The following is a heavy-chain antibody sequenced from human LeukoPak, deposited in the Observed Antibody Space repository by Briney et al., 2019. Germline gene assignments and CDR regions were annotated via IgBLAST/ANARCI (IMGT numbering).Heavy chain of an antibody. CDR3: AKVLDTVVVVGATDY. CDR1: GFTFSNYA. Sequence: PGGSLRLSCAASGFTFSNYAMSWVRQAPGKGLEWVSSISGGGGSTYYADSVKGRFTISRDNSKNTLYLQMNSLRAEDTAVYYCAKVLDTVVVVGATDYWGQGTLVSVSS. CDR2: ISGGGGST. V-gene: IGHV3-23*01. D-gene: IGHD2-15*01. J-gene: IGHJ4*02.